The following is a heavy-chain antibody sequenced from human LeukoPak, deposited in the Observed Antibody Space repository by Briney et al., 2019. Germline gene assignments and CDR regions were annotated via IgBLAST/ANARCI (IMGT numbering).Heavy chain of an antibody. V-gene: IGHV3-23*01. CDR1: GFTFSSYA. D-gene: IGHD6-19*01. CDR2: ISGSGGST. Sequence: GASLRHSCAASGFTFSSYAMSWVRQAPGKGLEWVSAISGSGGSTYYADSVKGRFTISRDNSKNTLYLQMNSLRAEDTAVYYCAKALFSSGWYESDYWGQGTLVTVSS. J-gene: IGHJ4*02. CDR3: AKALFSSGWYESDY.